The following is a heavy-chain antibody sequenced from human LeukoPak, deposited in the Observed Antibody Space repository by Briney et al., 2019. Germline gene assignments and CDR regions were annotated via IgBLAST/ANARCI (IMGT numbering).Heavy chain of an antibody. V-gene: IGHV4-34*01. CDR3: ARGLLRATPIWGY. Sequence: SATLSLTCAVCGASCSGYYWSWIRPPAGKGLEGIGEINHSGSTNYNPSLKSRVTVSVDTSKNQLSLKLRSLTAADTAVYYCARGLLRATPIWGYWGLGTLVTVSS. D-gene: IGHD2-15*01. CDR2: INHSGST. CDR1: GASCSGYY. J-gene: IGHJ4*02.